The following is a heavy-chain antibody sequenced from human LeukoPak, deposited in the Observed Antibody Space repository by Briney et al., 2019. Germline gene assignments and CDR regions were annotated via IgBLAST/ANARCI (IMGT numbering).Heavy chain of an antibody. CDR2: ISGSGGST. D-gene: IGHD1-26*01. Sequence: GGSLRLSRAASGFTFSSYAMSWVRQAPGKGLEWVSAISGSGGSTYYADSVKGRFTISRDNSKNTLYLQMNSLRAEDTAVYYCAKVKADGEWELVGYFDYWGQGTLVTVSS. CDR3: AKVKADGEWELVGYFDY. CDR1: GFTFSSYA. J-gene: IGHJ4*02. V-gene: IGHV3-23*01.